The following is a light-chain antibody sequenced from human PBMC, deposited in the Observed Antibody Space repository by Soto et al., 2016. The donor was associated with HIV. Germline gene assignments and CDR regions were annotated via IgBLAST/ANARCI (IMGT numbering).Light chain of an antibody. Sequence: SYELTQSPSVSVAPGNTARITCGGNNIGSESVHWYQQKLGQAPVLVVYDDSDRPSGIPERFSGPNSGNTATLTISRVEVGDEADYYCQVWYSSRYPVVFGGGTKLTVL. CDR3: QVWYSSRYPVV. J-gene: IGLJ2*01. V-gene: IGLV3-21*01. CDR2: DDS. CDR1: NIGSES.